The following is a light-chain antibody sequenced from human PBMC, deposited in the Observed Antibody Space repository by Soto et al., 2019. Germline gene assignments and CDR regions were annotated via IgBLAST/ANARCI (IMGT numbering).Light chain of an antibody. J-gene: IGKJ2*03. CDR1: QDITNY. V-gene: IGKV1-33*01. CDR2: DAS. Sequence: IQMTQSPLILSASIGDRVTITCQASQDITNYLNWYQQKPGKAPKLLIYDASRLESGAPSRFSGGGSGTHFTFTIGSLHPEDIATFYCQQYDSFTYRCGKGTKVDIK. CDR3: QQYDSFTYR.